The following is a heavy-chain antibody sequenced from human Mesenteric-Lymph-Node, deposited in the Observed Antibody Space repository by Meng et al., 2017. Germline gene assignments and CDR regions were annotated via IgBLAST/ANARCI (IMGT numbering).Heavy chain of an antibody. V-gene: IGHV3-11*01. CDR1: RFTFSDYF. D-gene: IGHD4-17*01. Sequence: GESLKISCEASRFTFSDYFLGWIRQAPGKGLEWVSYISSSGITKYYADSVKGRFTISRDNADNSLYLQMDSLRVEDTAIYYSARDMKNGYGDPAFDLWGQGNLVTVSS. J-gene: IGHJ4*03. CDR2: ISSSGITK. CDR3: ARDMKNGYGDPAFDL.